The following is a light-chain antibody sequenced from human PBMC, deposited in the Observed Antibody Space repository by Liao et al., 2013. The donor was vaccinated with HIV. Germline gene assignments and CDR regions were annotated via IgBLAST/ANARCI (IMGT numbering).Light chain of an antibody. V-gene: IGLV3-21*01. J-gene: IGLJ1*01. CDR1: NLGTKS. Sequence: SYELTQPPSVSVAPGKTASITCGGHNLGTKSVHWYQQRPGQAPVLVIFYDSDRPSGIPERFSGSNSGNTATLTISRVEAGDEADYYCQVWDSSSAHPYVFGTGTKVTVL. CDR3: QVWDSSSAHPYV. CDR2: YDS.